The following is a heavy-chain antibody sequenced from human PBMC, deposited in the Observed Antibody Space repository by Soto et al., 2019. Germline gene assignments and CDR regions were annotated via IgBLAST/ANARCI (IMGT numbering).Heavy chain of an antibody. CDR1: GFTFSSYS. CDR3: ASVEYSSPGRPQWEDY. J-gene: IGHJ4*02. CDR2: ISSSSSTI. D-gene: IGHD6-6*01. Sequence: GGSLRLSCAASGFTFSSYSMNWVRQAPGKGLEWVSYISSSSSTIYYADSVKGRFTISRDNAKNSLYLQMNSLRAEDTAVYYFASVEYSSPGRPQWEDYWGQGTLVTVSS. V-gene: IGHV3-48*01.